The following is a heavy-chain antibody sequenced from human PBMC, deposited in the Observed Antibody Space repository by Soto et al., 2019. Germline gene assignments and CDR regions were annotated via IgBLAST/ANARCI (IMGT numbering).Heavy chain of an antibody. CDR1: GGTFSSYA. D-gene: IGHD6-6*01. CDR3: ARSPSGIAARLGL. Sequence: SVKVSCKASGGTFSSYAISWVRQAPGQGLEWMGGIIPIFGTANYAQKFQGRVTITADESTSTAYMELSSLRSEDTAVYYCARSPSGIAARLGLWGQGTLVTVSS. J-gene: IGHJ4*02. V-gene: IGHV1-69*01. CDR2: IIPIFGTA.